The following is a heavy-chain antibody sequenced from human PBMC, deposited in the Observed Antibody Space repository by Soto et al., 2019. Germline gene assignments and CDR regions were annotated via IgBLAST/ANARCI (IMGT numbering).Heavy chain of an antibody. Sequence: QVQLVQSGAEVKKPGSSVRVSCKASGDAFSFYTINWVRQAPGLGLEWMGRINPILTMSNYAQKFQGRVTFTAYKSTSTAYMVLSSLRSEDTAMYFCATSYGSGYRAFDYWGQGALVTVSS. CDR3: ATSYGSGYRAFDY. D-gene: IGHD3-10*01. CDR2: INPILTMS. V-gene: IGHV1-69*02. J-gene: IGHJ4*02. CDR1: GDAFSFYT.